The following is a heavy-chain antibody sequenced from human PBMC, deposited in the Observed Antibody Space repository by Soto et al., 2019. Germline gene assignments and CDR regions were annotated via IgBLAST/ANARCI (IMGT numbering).Heavy chain of an antibody. Sequence: GGSLRLSCAASGFTFSSYAMSWVRQAPGKGLEWVSAISGSGGSTYYADSVKGRFTISRDNSKNTLYLQMNSLRAEDTAVYYCTKDEDGSSYFDYWGQGTLVTVSS. CDR1: GFTFSSYA. V-gene: IGHV3-23*01. CDR3: TKDEDGSSYFDY. CDR2: ISGSGGST. D-gene: IGHD6-13*01. J-gene: IGHJ4*02.